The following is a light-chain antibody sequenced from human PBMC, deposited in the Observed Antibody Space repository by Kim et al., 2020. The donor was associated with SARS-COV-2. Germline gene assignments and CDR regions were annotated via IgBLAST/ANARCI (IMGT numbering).Light chain of an antibody. Sequence: DIQMTQSPSFLSASVGDRVTITCRASQSISNYLNWYQQKPGKAPKLLIYAASNLQSGVPSRFSGSGSGTDFTLTISSLQPEDFATYYCQQSYSPFGQGTRLEIK. CDR3: QQSYSP. V-gene: IGKV1-39*01. J-gene: IGKJ5*01. CDR2: AAS. CDR1: QSISNY.